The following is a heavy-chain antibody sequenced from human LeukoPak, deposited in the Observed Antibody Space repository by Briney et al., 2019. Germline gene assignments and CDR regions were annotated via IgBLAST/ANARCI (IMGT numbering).Heavy chain of an antibody. CDR1: GFTFSSYD. J-gene: IGHJ4*02. CDR2: ISASGGHT. Sequence: GGSLRLSCTASGFTFSSYDMNWVRQAPGQGLEWVSTISASGGHTHYADSVRGRFTISRDNSKNTLYLQMNDLRAEDTAIYYCAKRVQLTYWGQGTLVTVSS. D-gene: IGHD5-18*01. CDR3: AKRVQLTY. V-gene: IGHV3-23*01.